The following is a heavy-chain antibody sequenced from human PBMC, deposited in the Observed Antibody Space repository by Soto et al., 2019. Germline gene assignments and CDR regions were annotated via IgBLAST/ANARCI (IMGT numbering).Heavy chain of an antibody. CDR2: ISYDGSNK. V-gene: IGHV3-30*18. D-gene: IGHD3-22*01. CDR1: GFTFSNYG. Sequence: PGGSLRLSCAASGFTFSNYGMHWVRQAPGKGLEWVAVISYDGSNKYYADSVKGRFTISRDNSKNTLYLQMNSLRAEDTAVYYCAKTRRTYYYDSSGYYYYYGMDVWGQGTTVTVSS. CDR3: AKTRRTYYYDSSGYYYYYGMDV. J-gene: IGHJ6*02.